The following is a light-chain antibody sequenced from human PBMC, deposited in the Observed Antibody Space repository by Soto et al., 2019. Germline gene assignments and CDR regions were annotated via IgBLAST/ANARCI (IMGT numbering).Light chain of an antibody. CDR2: DAS. V-gene: IGKV3-11*01. Sequence: EIGLTQSPGNLSFYSGEKTHLSCGASQKVKTVLAWYQQKPGPAPRLLIYDASTRATGVPATFSGSGSGTDFTLTLSNLESEDFGVYYCQQRTDWPTITFGHGTRLDIK. J-gene: IGKJ5*01. CDR3: QQRTDWPTIT. CDR1: QKVKTV.